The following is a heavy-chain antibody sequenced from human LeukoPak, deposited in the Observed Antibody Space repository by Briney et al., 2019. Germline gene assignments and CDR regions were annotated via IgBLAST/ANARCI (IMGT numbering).Heavy chain of an antibody. Sequence: SETLSLTCTVSGGSISYNNYYWGWIRQPPGKGLEYIGSIFYSGSIYYNPSLKSRVTISVDTSKNQFSLKLSSVTAADTAVYYCARDLDYWGQGTLVTVSS. V-gene: IGHV4-39*02. CDR2: IFYSGSI. CDR3: ARDLDY. CDR1: GGSISYNNYY. J-gene: IGHJ4*02.